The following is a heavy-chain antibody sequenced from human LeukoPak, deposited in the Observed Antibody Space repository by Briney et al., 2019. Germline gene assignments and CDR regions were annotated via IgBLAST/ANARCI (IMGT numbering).Heavy chain of an antibody. D-gene: IGHD5-12*01. CDR3: ARDRSGFYSVDY. CDR1: GFTFSENN. Sequence: GGSLRLSCAASGFTFSENNVHWVRQAPCKGLEWVALLSNDGNNYAYADSVKGRFTLSGDKSKTTLYLQMNSLRAEDTAVYYCARDRSGFYSVDYWGQGTLVTVSS. V-gene: IGHV3-30-3*01. J-gene: IGHJ4*02. CDR2: LSNDGNNY.